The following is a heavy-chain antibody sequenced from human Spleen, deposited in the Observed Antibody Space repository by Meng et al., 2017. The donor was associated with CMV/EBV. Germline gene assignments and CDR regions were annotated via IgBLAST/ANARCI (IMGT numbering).Heavy chain of an antibody. CDR1: GGSISSSSYY. D-gene: IGHD6-25*01. V-gene: IGHV4-39*07. Sequence: SETLSLTCTVSGGSISSSSYYWGWIRQPPGKGLEWIGSIYYSGSTYYNPSLKSRVTISVDTSKNQFSLKLSSVTAADTAVYYCARGGPAGSVYGMDVWGQGTRSPSP. CDR3: ARGGPAGSVYGMDV. J-gene: IGHJ6*02. CDR2: IYYSGST.